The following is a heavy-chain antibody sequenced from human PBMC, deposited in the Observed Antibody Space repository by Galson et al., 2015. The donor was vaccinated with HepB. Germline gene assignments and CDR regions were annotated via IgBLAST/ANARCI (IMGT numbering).Heavy chain of an antibody. D-gene: IGHD6-19*01. CDR2: IWYDGSNK. CDR3: ARDQGIRGYSSGWYSGY. J-gene: IGHJ4*02. V-gene: IGHV3-33*08. CDR1: GFTFSSYG. Sequence: SLRLSCAASGFTFSSYGMHWVRQAPGKGLEWVAVIWYDGSNKYYADSVKGRFTISRDNSKNTLYLQMNSLRAEDTAVYYCARDQGIRGYSSGWYSGYWGQGTLVTVSS.